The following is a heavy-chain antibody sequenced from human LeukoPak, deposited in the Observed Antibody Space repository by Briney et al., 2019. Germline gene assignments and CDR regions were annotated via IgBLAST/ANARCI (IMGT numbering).Heavy chain of an antibody. J-gene: IGHJ3*02. CDR1: GFTFDDYA. CDR2: ISWNSGSI. V-gene: IGHV3-9*01. D-gene: IGHD4-17*01. CDR3: AKDMTVTTEGAFDI. Sequence: AGGSLRLSCAASGFTFDDYAMHWVRQAPGKGLEWVSGISWNSGSIGYADSVKGRFTISRDNAKNSLYLQMNSLRAEDTALYYCAKDMTVTTEGAFDIWGQGTMVTVSS.